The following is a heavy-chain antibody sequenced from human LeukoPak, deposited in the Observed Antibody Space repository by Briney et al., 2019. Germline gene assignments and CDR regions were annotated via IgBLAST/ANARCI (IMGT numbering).Heavy chain of an antibody. Sequence: GESLKISCKGSGYSFTNYWIGWVRQMPGKGLEWMGIIYPGDSDTRYSPSFQGQVTISADKSISTAYLQWSSLKASDTAMYYCASFSYYDSSGFDYWGQGTLVTVSS. J-gene: IGHJ4*02. CDR1: GYSFTNYW. CDR3: ASFSYYDSSGFDY. D-gene: IGHD3-22*01. V-gene: IGHV5-51*01. CDR2: IYPGDSDT.